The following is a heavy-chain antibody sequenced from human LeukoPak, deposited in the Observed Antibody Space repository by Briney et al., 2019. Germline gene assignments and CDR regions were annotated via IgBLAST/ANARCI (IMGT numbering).Heavy chain of an antibody. J-gene: IGHJ5*02. CDR3: AKWGTISSSRNIWLDP. CDR1: TFTFSSYT. Sequence: PGGSLRLSCAASTFTFSSYTMNWVRQAPGKGLEWVSTIRGSGDNTYNADSVNGRFTISRDNSKKTLYLHMNSLRAEDTAVYFCAKWGTISSSRNIWLDPWGQGTLVTVSS. V-gene: IGHV3-23*01. CDR2: IRGSGDNT. D-gene: IGHD6-13*01.